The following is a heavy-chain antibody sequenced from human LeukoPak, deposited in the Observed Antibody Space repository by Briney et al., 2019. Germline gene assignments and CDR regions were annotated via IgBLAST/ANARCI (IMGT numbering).Heavy chain of an antibody. Sequence: GGSLRLSCAASGFTFSSYAMSWVRQAPGKGLEWVSAISGSGGSTYYADSVKGRFTISRDNSKNTLYLQMNSLRAEDTAVYYCAKPYLRYFDWFHPDDAFDIWGQGTMVTVSS. V-gene: IGHV3-23*01. CDR2: ISGSGGST. CDR3: AKPYLRYFDWFHPDDAFDI. D-gene: IGHD3-9*01. J-gene: IGHJ3*02. CDR1: GFTFSSYA.